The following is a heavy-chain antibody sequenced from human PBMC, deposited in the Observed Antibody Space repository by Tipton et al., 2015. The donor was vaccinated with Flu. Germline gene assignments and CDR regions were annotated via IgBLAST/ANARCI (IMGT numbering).Heavy chain of an antibody. V-gene: IGHV4-59*11. CDR2: MYYSGST. D-gene: IGHD2-15*01. CDR3: ARDKSRGGYPGLGWFDP. J-gene: IGHJ5*02. CDR1: GGSISSHY. Sequence: LRLSCTVSGGSISSHYWSWIRQPPGKGLEWIGYMYYSGSTNYNPSLKSRVTISIHTSKNQFSLKLSSVTAADTAVYYCARDKSRGGYPGLGWFDPWGQGTLVPVSS.